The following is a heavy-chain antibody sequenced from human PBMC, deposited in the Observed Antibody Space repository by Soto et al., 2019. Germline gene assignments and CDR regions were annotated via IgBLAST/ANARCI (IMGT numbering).Heavy chain of an antibody. Sequence: ASETLSLTCAVYGGSFTSYYWGWIRQPPGKGLEWIGEISHSGSTNYNPSLKSRVTISVDTSKNQFSLKLSSVTAADTAVYYCARDHRGYYDILTGYYYIAYFDYWGQGTLVTVSS. D-gene: IGHD3-9*01. CDR3: ARDHRGYYDILTGYYYIAYFDY. CDR2: ISHSGST. CDR1: GGSFTSYY. J-gene: IGHJ4*02. V-gene: IGHV4-34*01.